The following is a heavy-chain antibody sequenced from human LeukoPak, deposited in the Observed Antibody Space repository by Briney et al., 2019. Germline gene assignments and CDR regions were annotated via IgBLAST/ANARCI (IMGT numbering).Heavy chain of an antibody. CDR2: ISSSSSTI. V-gene: IGHV3-48*01. CDR3: ARDQGVVGSDWFDP. CDR1: GFTFSSYG. Sequence: GGSLRLSCAASGFTFSSYGMHWVRQAPGKGLEWVSYISSSSSTIYYADSVKGRFTISRDNAKNSLYLQMNSLRAEDTAVYYCARDQGVVGSDWFDPWGQGTLVTVSS. J-gene: IGHJ5*02. D-gene: IGHD2-15*01.